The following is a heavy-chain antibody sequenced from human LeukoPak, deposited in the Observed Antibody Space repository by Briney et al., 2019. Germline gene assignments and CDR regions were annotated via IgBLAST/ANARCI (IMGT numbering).Heavy chain of an antibody. CDR2: ISSSSSYI. D-gene: IGHD6-19*01. CDR3: ARDGAIAVAGKFDY. Sequence: KPGGSLRLSCAASGFTFSSYSMNWVRQAPGKGLEWVSSISSSSSYIYYADSVKGRFTISRDNAKNSLYLQMNSLRAEDTAVYYCARDGAIAVAGKFDYWGQGTLVTVSS. V-gene: IGHV3-21*01. J-gene: IGHJ4*02. CDR1: GFTFSSYS.